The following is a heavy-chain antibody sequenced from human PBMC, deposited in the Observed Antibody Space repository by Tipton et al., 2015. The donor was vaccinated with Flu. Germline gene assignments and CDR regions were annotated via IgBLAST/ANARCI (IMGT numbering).Heavy chain of an antibody. J-gene: IGHJ4*02. CDR1: GFTFSSYA. D-gene: IGHD4-17*01. Sequence: SLRLSCAASGFTFSSYAMSWVRQAPGKGLERVSAISGSGGSTYYADSVKGRFTISRDNSKNTLYLQMNSLRAEDTAVYYCAKDLGLDGDYVAYFDYWGQGTLVTVSS. CDR2: ISGSGGST. V-gene: IGHV3-23*01. CDR3: AKDLGLDGDYVAYFDY.